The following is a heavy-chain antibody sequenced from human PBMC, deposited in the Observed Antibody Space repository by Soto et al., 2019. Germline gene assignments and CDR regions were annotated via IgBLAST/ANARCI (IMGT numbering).Heavy chain of an antibody. D-gene: IGHD3-10*01. Sequence: QVQLVESGGGVVQPGRSLRLSCAASGFTFSSYGMHWVRQAPGKGLEWVAVISYDGSNKYYADSVKGRFTISRDNSKNRLYLQMNSLRAEDTAVYYCANLSPWFGELSHYYYGMDVWGQGTTVTVSS. CDR2: ISYDGSNK. V-gene: IGHV3-30*18. CDR3: ANLSPWFGELSHYYYGMDV. J-gene: IGHJ6*02. CDR1: GFTFSSYG.